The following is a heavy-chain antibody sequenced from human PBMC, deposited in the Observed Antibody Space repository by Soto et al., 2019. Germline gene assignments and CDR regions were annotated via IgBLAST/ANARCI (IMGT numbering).Heavy chain of an antibody. J-gene: IGHJ4*02. Sequence: GGSLRLSYAASGFTFSSYGMHWVRQAPGKGLEWVAVIWYDGSNKYYADSVKGRFTISRDNSKNTLYLQMNSLRAEDTAVYYCARARWLQFSAFDYWGQGTLVTVSS. D-gene: IGHD5-12*01. V-gene: IGHV3-33*01. CDR1: GFTFSSYG. CDR2: IWYDGSNK. CDR3: ARARWLQFSAFDY.